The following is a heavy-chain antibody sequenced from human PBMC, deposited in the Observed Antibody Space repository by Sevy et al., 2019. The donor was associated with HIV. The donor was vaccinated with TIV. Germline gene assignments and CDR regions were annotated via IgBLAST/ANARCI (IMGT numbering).Heavy chain of an antibody. D-gene: IGHD3-10*01. J-gene: IGHJ6*02. CDR2: IKQDGSEK. Sequence: GGSLRLSCAASGFTFSSYWMSWVRQAPGKGLKWVANIKQDGSEKYYVDSLKGRFTISRDNAKNSLYLQMNSLRAEDTAVYYCAREGTMVQGVDRAHYYYYGMDVWGQGTTVTVSS. CDR1: GFTFSSYW. V-gene: IGHV3-7*01. CDR3: AREGTMVQGVDRAHYYYYGMDV.